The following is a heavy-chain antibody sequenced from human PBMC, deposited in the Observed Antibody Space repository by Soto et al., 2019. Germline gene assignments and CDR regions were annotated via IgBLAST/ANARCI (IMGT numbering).Heavy chain of an antibody. J-gene: IGHJ4*02. Sequence: QVQLVQSGAEEKTPGASVKVSCKASGYTFTSYIMHWVRQAPGQRLEWLGWINAANANTKYSQKFQGRVTLTTDTSASTAYMELSSLTSEDTAVYYCAREAGGYSYGYWGQGTLVTVSS. CDR1: GYTFTSYI. V-gene: IGHV1-3*05. CDR3: AREAGGYSYGY. CDR2: INAANANT. D-gene: IGHD5-18*01.